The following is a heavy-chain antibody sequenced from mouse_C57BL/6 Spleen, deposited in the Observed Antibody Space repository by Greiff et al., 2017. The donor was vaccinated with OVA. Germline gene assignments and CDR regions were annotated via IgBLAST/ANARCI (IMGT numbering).Heavy chain of an antibody. D-gene: IGHD2-4*01. CDR3: AREYYDYDGAWFAY. Sequence: EVKLQQSGPELVKPGASVKMSCKASGYTFTDYNMHWVKQSHGKSLEWIGYINPNNGGTSYNQKFKGKATLTVNKSSSTAYMELRSLTSEDSAVYYCAREYYDYDGAWFAYWGQGTLVTVSA. CDR1: GYTFTDYN. CDR2: INPNNGGT. J-gene: IGHJ3*01. V-gene: IGHV1-22*01.